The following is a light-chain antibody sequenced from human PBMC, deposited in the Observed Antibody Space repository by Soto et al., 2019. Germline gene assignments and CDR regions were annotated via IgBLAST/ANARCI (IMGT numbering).Light chain of an antibody. CDR1: SRDVGGYNS. CDR3: CSYTGSSTPYV. CDR2: EVS. J-gene: IGLJ1*01. Sequence: HSVLTQPASVSESPGQSITISCTGTSRDVGGYNSVSWYQQHPGKAPKLMIFEVSDRPSGVSNRFSGSKSGNTASLTISGLQAEDEADYYCCSYTGSSTPYVFGTGTKLTVL. V-gene: IGLV2-14*01.